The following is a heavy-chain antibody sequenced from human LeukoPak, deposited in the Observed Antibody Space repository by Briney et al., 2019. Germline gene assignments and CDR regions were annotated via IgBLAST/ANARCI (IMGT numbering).Heavy chain of an antibody. Sequence: ASVKVSCKASGGTFSSYAISWVRQAPGQGLEWMGGIIPIFGTANYAQKFQGRVTITADESTSTAYMELSSLRSEDTAVYYCAREETLYGSGSYFSPANYWGQGTLVTVSS. V-gene: IGHV1-69*13. D-gene: IGHD3-10*01. CDR1: GGTFSSYA. J-gene: IGHJ4*02. CDR2: IIPIFGTA. CDR3: AREETLYGSGSYFSPANY.